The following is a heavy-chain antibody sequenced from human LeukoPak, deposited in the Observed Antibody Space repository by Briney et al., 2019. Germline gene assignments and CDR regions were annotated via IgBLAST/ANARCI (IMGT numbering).Heavy chain of an antibody. Sequence: TGGSLRLSCAASGFTFIDYDMNWVRQAPGQGLEWVSNIRSTGIIYYADSVKGRFTTSRDNAKNSLYLQMNSLRAEDTAVYYCARVGDGGQDYYFYMDVWGKGTTVTVSS. D-gene: IGHD3-16*01. CDR2: IRSTGII. CDR3: ARVGDGGQDYYFYMDV. V-gene: IGHV3-69-1*02. J-gene: IGHJ6*03. CDR1: GFTFIDYD.